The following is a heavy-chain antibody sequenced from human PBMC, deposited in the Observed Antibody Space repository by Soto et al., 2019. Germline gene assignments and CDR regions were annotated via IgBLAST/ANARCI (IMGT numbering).Heavy chain of an antibody. CDR3: ARFDFGEYYFDY. Sequence: QVQLVQSGAEVKKPGSSVKVSCKASGGTFSSYTISWVRQAPGQGLEWMGRIIPILGIANYAQKFQGRVXIXAXXSTSTAYMELSSLRSEDTAVYYCARFDFGEYYFDYWGQGTLVTVSS. V-gene: IGHV1-69*02. J-gene: IGHJ4*02. D-gene: IGHD3-3*01. CDR1: GGTFSSYT. CDR2: IIPILGIA.